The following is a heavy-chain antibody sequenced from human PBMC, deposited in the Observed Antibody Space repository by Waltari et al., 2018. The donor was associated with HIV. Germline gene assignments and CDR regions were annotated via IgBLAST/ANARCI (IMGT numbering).Heavy chain of an antibody. V-gene: IGHV3-15*05. CDR2: FKSKCDGDTI. D-gene: IGHD3-10*01. CDR3: AAEEGYGSGSFLDY. CDR1: GLSLNSVW. J-gene: IGHJ4*02. Sequence: QLVESGGDLVKPGGCLKISCVVSGLSLNSVWLRWVRQVPGRGLVWCGRFKSKCDGDTISVAAVGKGRFTIVRKDSNNAVYQHMTDSKVEDTAVYYCAAEEGYGSGSFLDYWGQGALVTVSS.